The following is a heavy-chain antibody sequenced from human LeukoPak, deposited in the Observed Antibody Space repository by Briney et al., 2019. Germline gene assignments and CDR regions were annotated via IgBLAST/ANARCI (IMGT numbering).Heavy chain of an antibody. CDR3: AKGYEQQLLHDAFDI. V-gene: IGHV3-9*01. J-gene: IGHJ3*02. CDR1: GFTFDDYA. D-gene: IGHD6-13*01. CDR2: ISWNSGSI. Sequence: PGGSLRLSCAAYGFTFDDYAMHWVRQAPGKGLEWVSGISWNSGSIGYADSVKGRFTISRDNAKNSLYLQMNSLRAEDTALYYCAKGYEQQLLHDAFDIWGQGTMVTVSS.